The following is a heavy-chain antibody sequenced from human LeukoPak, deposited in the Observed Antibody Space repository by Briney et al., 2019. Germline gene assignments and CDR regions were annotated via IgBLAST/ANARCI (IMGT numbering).Heavy chain of an antibody. Sequence: GSLRLSCAASGFTFNTYAMAWVRQAPGKGLEWVSTLTGSGGSTYYADSVKGRFTISRDNSKNTLYLQMNSLRAEDTAVFYCARESNILTNFDYWGQGTLVTVSS. V-gene: IGHV3-23*01. CDR1: GFTFNTYA. J-gene: IGHJ4*02. CDR2: LTGSGGST. D-gene: IGHD3-9*01. CDR3: ARESNILTNFDY.